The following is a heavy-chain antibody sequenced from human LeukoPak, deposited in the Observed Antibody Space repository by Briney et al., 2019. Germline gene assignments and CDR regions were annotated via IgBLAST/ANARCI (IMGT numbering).Heavy chain of an antibody. CDR3: ARDSAAYYDILTGYGDKGWFDP. CDR2: ISSSGSTI. V-gene: IGHV3-11*01. Sequence: PGGSLRLSCAASGSTYSDYYMSWIRQAPGKGLEWVSYISSSGSTIYYADSVKGRFTISRDNAKNSLYLQMNSLRAEDTAVYYCARDSAAYYDILTGYGDKGWFDPWGQGTLVTVSS. J-gene: IGHJ5*02. CDR1: GSTYSDYY. D-gene: IGHD3-9*01.